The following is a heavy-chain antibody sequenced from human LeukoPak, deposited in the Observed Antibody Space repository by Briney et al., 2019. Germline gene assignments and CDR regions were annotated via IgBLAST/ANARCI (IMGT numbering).Heavy chain of an antibody. D-gene: IGHD2-2*01. CDR3: AREVWERSYIVVVPAGMDV. J-gene: IGHJ6*02. Sequence: SVKVSCKASGGTFSSYAISWVRQAPGQGLEWMGGIIPIFGTANYAQKFQGRVTITADESTSTAYMELSSLRSEDTAVYYCAREVWERSYIVVVPAGMDVWGQGTTVTVFS. CDR2: IIPIFGTA. V-gene: IGHV1-69*13. CDR1: GGTFSSYA.